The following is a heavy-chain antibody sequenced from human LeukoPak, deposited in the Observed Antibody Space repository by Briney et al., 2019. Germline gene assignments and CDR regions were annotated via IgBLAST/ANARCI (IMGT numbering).Heavy chain of an antibody. D-gene: IGHD2-15*01. CDR3: AREVAAHDYYYYGMDV. CDR2: ISSSGSTI. J-gene: IGHJ6*02. Sequence: GESLRLSCTASGFTFTSYEMNWVRQALGKGLEWVSYISSSGSTIYYADSVKGRFTISRDNAKTSLYLQMNSLRAEDTAVYYCAREVAAHDYYYYGMDVWGQGTTVTVSS. CDR1: GFTFTSYE. V-gene: IGHV3-48*03.